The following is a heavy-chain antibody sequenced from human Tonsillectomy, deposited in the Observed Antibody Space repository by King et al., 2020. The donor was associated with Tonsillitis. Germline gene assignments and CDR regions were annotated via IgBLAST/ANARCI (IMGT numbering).Heavy chain of an antibody. CDR3: ARGRGISPWGGSGSSYFDY. CDR1: GGSISSYY. Sequence: VQLQESGPGLVKPSENLSLTCTVSGGSISSYYWSWIRQPPGKGLEWIGYIYYSGSTNYNPSIKSRVTTSVDTSKNQFSLKLSSVTAADTAVYYCARGRGISPWGGSGSSYFDYWGQGTLVTVSS. J-gene: IGHJ4*02. D-gene: IGHD3-10*01. CDR2: IYYSGST. V-gene: IGHV4-59*01.